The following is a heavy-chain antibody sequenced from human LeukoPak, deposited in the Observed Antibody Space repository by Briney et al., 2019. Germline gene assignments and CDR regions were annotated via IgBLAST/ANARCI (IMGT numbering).Heavy chain of an antibody. D-gene: IGHD4-11*01. J-gene: IGHJ4*02. CDR2: IWYDGSNK. CDR1: GFTFSSYG. V-gene: IGHV3-33*01. CDR3: AREAVATVTLVAGVDY. Sequence: GGSLRLFCAASGFTFSSYGMHWVHQAPGKGLEWVAVIWYDGSNKYYADSVKGRFTISRDNSKNTLYLQMNSLRAEDTAVYYCAREAVATVTLVAGVDYWGQGTLVTVSS.